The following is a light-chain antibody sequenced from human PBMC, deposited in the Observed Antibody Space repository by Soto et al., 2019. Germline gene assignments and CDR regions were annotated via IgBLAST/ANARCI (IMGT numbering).Light chain of an antibody. CDR2: VVS. V-gene: IGLV2-23*02. Sequence: QSALTQPASVSGSPGQSITISCTGTSSDVRSYNVVSWYQQHPGKAPKLMIYVVSKRPSGVSDRFSGSRSGNTASLTISGLQAEDEADYFCCSYAGSSTWVFGGGTKLTVL. J-gene: IGLJ3*02. CDR1: SSDVRSYNV. CDR3: CSYAGSSTWV.